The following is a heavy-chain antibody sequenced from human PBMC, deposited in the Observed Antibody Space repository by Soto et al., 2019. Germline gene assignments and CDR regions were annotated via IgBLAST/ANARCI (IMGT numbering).Heavy chain of an antibody. Sequence: QVQLVQSGAEVKKPGSSVKVSCKTSGVSFNNNGIGWVRQAPGHGLEWMGGVSPPFRTSNYARKFQGRISITADASTGTVNMELGSLTSEDTAEYYCARVLYYGSGSYSPYGMAVWGQGTTVTVSS. V-gene: IGHV1-69*01. D-gene: IGHD3-10*01. CDR2: VSPPFRTS. CDR1: GVSFNNNG. J-gene: IGHJ6*02. CDR3: ARVLYYGSGSYSPYGMAV.